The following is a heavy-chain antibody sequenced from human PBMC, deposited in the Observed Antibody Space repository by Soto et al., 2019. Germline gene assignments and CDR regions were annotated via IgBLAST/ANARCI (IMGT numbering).Heavy chain of an antibody. Sequence: GGSLRLSCATSGFTFGNYAMHWVRQAPGKGLEWVALISYDGKTKDYADFVRERFTISRDNSKNTLWLQMNSLRAEDTAVYYCAKDRGSSWYFSTFDYWGQGTLVTVSS. J-gene: IGHJ4*02. CDR1: GFTFGNYA. D-gene: IGHD6-13*01. CDR2: ISYDGKTK. CDR3: AKDRGSSWYFSTFDY. V-gene: IGHV3-30*04.